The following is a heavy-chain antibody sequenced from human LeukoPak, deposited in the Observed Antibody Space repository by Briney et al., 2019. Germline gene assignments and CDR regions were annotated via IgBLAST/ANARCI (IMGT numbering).Heavy chain of an antibody. D-gene: IGHD3-10*01. Sequence: GGSLRLSCAASGFSFSGYWMHWVRQAPGKGLVCVSRIKTDGSSTSYADSVKGRFTISIDNAKNTLYLQMNSLRAEDTAVYYCAREGYYGSAALYSWGHGTLVTVPS. V-gene: IGHV3-74*01. J-gene: IGHJ5*01. CDR2: IKTDGSST. CDR1: GFSFSGYW. CDR3: AREGYYGSAALYS.